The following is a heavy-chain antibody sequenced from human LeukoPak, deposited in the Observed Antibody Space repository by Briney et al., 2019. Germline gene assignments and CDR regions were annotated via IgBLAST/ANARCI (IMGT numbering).Heavy chain of an antibody. V-gene: IGHV4-61*02. Sequence: SETLSLTCTVSGGSISSGSYYWSWIRQPAGKGLEWIGRIYTSGSTNYNPSLKSRVTISVDTSKNQFSLKLSSVTAADTAVYYCARDGDYGDYYDYWGQGTLVTVSS. J-gene: IGHJ4*02. CDR1: GGSISSGSYY. D-gene: IGHD4-17*01. CDR2: IYTSGST. CDR3: ARDGDYGDYYDY.